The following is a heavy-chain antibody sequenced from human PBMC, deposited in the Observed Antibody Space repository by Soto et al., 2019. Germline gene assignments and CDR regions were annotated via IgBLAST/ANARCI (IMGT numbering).Heavy chain of an antibody. CDR2: IIPIFGTA. V-gene: IGHV1-69*01. CDR3: ASGGSRYCSSTSCQNSFDD. D-gene: IGHD2-2*01. Sequence: QVQLVQSGAEVKKPGSSVKVSCKASGGTFSSYAISWVRQAPGQGLEWMGGIIPIFGTANYAQKFQGRVTITADESTSTAYMELSSLRSEDTAVYYCASGGSRYCSSTSCQNSFDDWGQGPLVTVSS. J-gene: IGHJ4*02. CDR1: GGTFSSYA.